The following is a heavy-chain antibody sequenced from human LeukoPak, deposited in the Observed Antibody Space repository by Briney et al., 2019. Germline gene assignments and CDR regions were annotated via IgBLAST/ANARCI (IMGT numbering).Heavy chain of an antibody. Sequence: PSETLSLTCTVSGGSISSSSYYWGWIRQPPGKGLEWIGYIYYSGSTNYNPSLKSRVTISVDTSKNQFSLKLSSVTAADTAVYYCATGITVTTGGFDPWGQGTLVTVSS. D-gene: IGHD4-17*01. CDR2: IYYSGST. CDR1: GGSISSSSYY. J-gene: IGHJ5*02. CDR3: ATGITVTTGGFDP. V-gene: IGHV4-61*05.